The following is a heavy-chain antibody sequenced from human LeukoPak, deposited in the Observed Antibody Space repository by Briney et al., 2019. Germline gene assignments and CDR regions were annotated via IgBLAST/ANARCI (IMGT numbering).Heavy chain of an antibody. CDR2: IREDGTEK. CDR3: ARHVGISF. J-gene: IGHJ4*02. CDR1: GFTFSNAW. V-gene: IGHV3-7*01. D-gene: IGHD7-27*01. Sequence: GGSLRLSCAASGFTFSNAWMSWVRQAPGKGLEWVANIREDGTEKNYVDSVKGRFTISRDNAKNSLFLQMSNLRNDDTAIYYCARHVGISFWGQGTLVTVSS.